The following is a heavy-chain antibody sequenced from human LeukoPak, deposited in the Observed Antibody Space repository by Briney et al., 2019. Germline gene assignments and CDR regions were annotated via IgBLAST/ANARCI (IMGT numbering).Heavy chain of an antibody. Sequence: GGSLRLSCAASGFTFSSYAMSWVRQAPGKGLEWVSAISGSGGSTYYADSVKGRFTISRDNSKNTLYLQMNSLRADDRAVYYCAKAIVVVVAAPHSFDYWGQGTLVTVSS. CDR1: GFTFSSYA. J-gene: IGHJ4*02. CDR2: ISGSGGST. V-gene: IGHV3-23*01. D-gene: IGHD2-15*01. CDR3: AKAIVVVVAAPHSFDY.